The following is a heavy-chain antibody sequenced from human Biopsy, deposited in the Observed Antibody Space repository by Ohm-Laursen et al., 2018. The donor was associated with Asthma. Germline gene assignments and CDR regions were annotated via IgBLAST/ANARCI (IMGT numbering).Heavy chain of an antibody. CDR2: SSWNSATI. V-gene: IGHV3-9*01. CDR3: AKVRSEWVITESFDY. CDR1: GSKFDEYT. D-gene: IGHD3-22*01. J-gene: IGHJ4*02. Sequence: SSLTLSLTSSGSKFDEYTVHYFRQAPGKPPEWVPGSSWNSATIGYAYYVAARFTISRDNAKNSVFLHMDSLRPEDTAFYYCAKVRSEWVITESFDYWGQGVLVTVSS.